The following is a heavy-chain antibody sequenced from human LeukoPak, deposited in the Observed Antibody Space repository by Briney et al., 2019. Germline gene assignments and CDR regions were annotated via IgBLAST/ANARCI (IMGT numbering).Heavy chain of an antibody. V-gene: IGHV1-8*03. Sequence: ASVKVSCKASGYTFTSYDINWVRQAPGQGLEWMGWMNPNSGNTGHAQKFQGRVTITRNTSISTAYMELSSLRSEDTAVYYCARGDTIFGVVSIGGYWGQGTLVTVSS. CDR3: ARGDTIFGVVSIGGY. D-gene: IGHD3-3*01. CDR1: GYTFTSYD. J-gene: IGHJ4*02. CDR2: MNPNSGNT.